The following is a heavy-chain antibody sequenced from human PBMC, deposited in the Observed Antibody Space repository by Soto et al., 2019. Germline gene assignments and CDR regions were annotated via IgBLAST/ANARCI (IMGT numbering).Heavy chain of an antibody. CDR3: ARGHSTDCSNGVCPFFYNNEMDV. J-gene: IGHJ6*02. CDR1: VYVFTDCH. Sequence: VTASCRPCVYVFTDCHIQCVRPAAGKGLELLGRINPKSGGTSTAQKFQGWVTMTRDRSISTVYMELTRLRSDDTAVYFCARGHSTDCSNGVCPFFYNNEMDVWGQGTTVTVSS. V-gene: IGHV1-2*04. D-gene: IGHD2-8*01. CDR2: INPKSGGT.